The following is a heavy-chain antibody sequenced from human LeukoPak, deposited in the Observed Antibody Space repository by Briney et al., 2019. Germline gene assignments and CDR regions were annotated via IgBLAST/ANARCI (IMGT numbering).Heavy chain of an antibody. Sequence: GGSLRLSCAASGFTFSSYAMSWVRQAPGKGLEWVSAISGSGPYTFYTDSVKGRFTISRDSSKNTLYLQMNSLRAEDTAVYYCASPGYDILTPLDYWGQGTLVTVSS. D-gene: IGHD3-9*01. CDR3: ASPGYDILTPLDY. V-gene: IGHV3-23*01. CDR1: GFTFSSYA. CDR2: ISGSGPYT. J-gene: IGHJ4*02.